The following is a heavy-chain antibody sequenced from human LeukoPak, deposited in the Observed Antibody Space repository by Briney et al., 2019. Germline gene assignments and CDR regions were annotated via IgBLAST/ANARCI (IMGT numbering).Heavy chain of an antibody. Sequence: ASVKVSCKASGYTFTSYYMHWVRQAPGQGLEWMGIINPSGGSTSYAQKFQGRVTLTRDTSISTAYMELSRLTSDDTAIYYCARDGPTDDAFDIWGQGTLVTVSS. CDR1: GYTFTSYY. V-gene: IGHV1-46*01. CDR2: INPSGGST. J-gene: IGHJ3*02. CDR3: ARDGPTDDAFDI.